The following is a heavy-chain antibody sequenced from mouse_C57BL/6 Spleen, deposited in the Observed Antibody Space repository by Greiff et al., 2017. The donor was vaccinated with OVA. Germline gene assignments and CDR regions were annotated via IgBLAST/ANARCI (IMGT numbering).Heavy chain of an antibody. V-gene: IGHV1-49*01. CDR1: YFAFTASA. CDR2: FTIYSDAT. Sequence: LQQSGAELVRPGSSVKLSCKDSYFAFTASAMHWVKQRPGQGLEWIGSFTIYSDATEYSENFKGKATLTANTSSSTAYMELSSLTSEDSAVYYCASGDYYAMDYWGQGTSVTVSS. CDR3: ASGDYYAMDY. J-gene: IGHJ4*01.